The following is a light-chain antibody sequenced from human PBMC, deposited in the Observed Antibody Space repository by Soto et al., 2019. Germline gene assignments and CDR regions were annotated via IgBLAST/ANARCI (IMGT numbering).Light chain of an antibody. J-gene: IGLJ1*01. V-gene: IGLV1-40*01. Sequence: QSVLTQPPSVSGAPGQRITISCTGSSSNIGAGYDVHWYQQLPGTAPKLLIYGNIIRPSGVPDRFSGSKSGTSASLAITGLRAEDEADYYCQSYDSSLSALYVFGTGTKATVL. CDR1: SSNIGAGYD. CDR2: GNI. CDR3: QSYDSSLSALYV.